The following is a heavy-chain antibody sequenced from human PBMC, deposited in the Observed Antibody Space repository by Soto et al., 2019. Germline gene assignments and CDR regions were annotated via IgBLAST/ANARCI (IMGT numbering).Heavy chain of an antibody. CDR1: GFICSSYD. V-gene: IGHV3-23*01. CDR3: AKATATGGGAFDI. CDR2: ILVGVST. Sequence: GGSLRLSCAASGFICSSYDMSWVRQAPGKGPEWVPTILVGVSTHYEDSVKGRFTISRDGSKNTVYLQMNSLTAGDTAVYYCAKATATGGGAFDICGQGTMVTVSS. J-gene: IGHJ3*02. D-gene: IGHD2-8*02.